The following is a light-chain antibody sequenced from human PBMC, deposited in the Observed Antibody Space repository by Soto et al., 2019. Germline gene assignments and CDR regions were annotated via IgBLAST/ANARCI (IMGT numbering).Light chain of an antibody. CDR2: DGS. Sequence: DIQMTQSPSSLSASVGDRVTITCQASQDISNYLNWYQQRSGKAPKLLIYDGSYLETGVPSRFSGSGSWTDFTLTIIGLQPEDIATYYCQQSDNLPGTCGTGTKVDIK. J-gene: IGKJ3*01. CDR3: QQSDNLPGT. V-gene: IGKV1-33*01. CDR1: QDISNY.